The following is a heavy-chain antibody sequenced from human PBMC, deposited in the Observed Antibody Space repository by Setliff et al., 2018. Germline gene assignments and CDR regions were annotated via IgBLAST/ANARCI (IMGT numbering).Heavy chain of an antibody. Sequence: ASVKVSCKVPGSTLTELSMHWVRQAPGKGLEWMGGFDLEDGETIYAQKFQGRVTMTEDTSTDTAYMELSSLRSEDTAVYYCVTDQKWLVLSSGHDAFDIWGQGTMVTVSS. D-gene: IGHD6-19*01. CDR3: VTDQKWLVLSSGHDAFDI. CDR2: FDLEDGET. CDR1: GSTLTELS. V-gene: IGHV1-24*01. J-gene: IGHJ3*02.